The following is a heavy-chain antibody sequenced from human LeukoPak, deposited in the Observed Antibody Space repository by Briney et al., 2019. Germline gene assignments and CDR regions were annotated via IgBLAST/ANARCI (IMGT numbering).Heavy chain of an antibody. V-gene: IGHV3-49*03. D-gene: IGHD6-13*01. J-gene: IGHJ6*02. Sequence: GGSLRLSCTASGFTFGDYAMSWFRQAPGKGLEWVGFIRSKAYGGTTEYAASVKGRFTTSRDDSKSIAYLQMNSLKTEDTAVYYCTRAQQLRSYYYYGMDVWGQGTTVTVSS. CDR1: GFTFGDYA. CDR3: TRAQQLRSYYYYGMDV. CDR2: IRSKAYGGTT.